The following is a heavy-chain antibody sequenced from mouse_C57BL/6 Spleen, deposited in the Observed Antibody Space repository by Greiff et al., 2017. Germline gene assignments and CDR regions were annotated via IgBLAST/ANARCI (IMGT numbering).Heavy chain of an antibody. D-gene: IGHD3-2*02. J-gene: IGHJ2*01. CDR2: IHPSDSDT. Sequence: QVQLKQPGAELVKPGASVKVSCKASGYTFTSYWMHWVKQRPGQGLEWIGRIHPSDSDTNYNQKFKGKATLTVDKSSSTAYMQLSSLTSEDSAVYYCAIEGQLRLLDYWGQGTTLTVSS. CDR3: AIEGQLRLLDY. V-gene: IGHV1-74*01. CDR1: GYTFTSYW.